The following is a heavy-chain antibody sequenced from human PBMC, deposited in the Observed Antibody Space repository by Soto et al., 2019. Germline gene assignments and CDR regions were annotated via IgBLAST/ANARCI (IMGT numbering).Heavy chain of an antibody. CDR2: IIPILGIA. J-gene: IGHJ5*02. V-gene: IGHV1-69*08. CDR1: GGTFSSYT. D-gene: IGHD2-2*01. CDR3: ARDLRTSHSNWFDP. Sequence: QVQLVQSGAEVKKPGSSVKVSCKASGGTFSSYTISWVRQAPGQGLEWMGRIIPILGIANYAQKFQGRVTITADKSTSTAYMELSSLRSEDTAVYSCARDLRTSHSNWFDPWGQGTLVTVSS.